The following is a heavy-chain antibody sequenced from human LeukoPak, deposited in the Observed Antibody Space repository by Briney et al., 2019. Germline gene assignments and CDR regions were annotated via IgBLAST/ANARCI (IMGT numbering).Heavy chain of an antibody. CDR1: GFTVSSNY. CDR3: ARVPRITIFGVVITYYYYYMDV. J-gene: IGHJ6*03. D-gene: IGHD3-3*01. CDR2: IYSGGST. Sequence: GGSLRLSCAASGFTVSSNYMSWVRQAPGKGLEWVSVIYSGGSTYYADSVKGRFTISRDNSKNTLYLQMNSLRAEDTALYYCARVPRITIFGVVITYYYYYMDVWGKGTTVTVSS. V-gene: IGHV3-53*01.